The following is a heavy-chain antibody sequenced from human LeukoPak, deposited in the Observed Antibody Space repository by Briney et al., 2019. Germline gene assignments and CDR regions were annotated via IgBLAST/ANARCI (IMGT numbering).Heavy chain of an antibody. Sequence: PSQTLSLTCTVSGGSISSGGYYWSWIRQHPGKGLEWIGYIYYSGSTYYNPSLKSRVTISVDTSKNQFSLKLSSVTAADTAVYYCARGLGYCSSTSCAPFPNWFDPWGQGTQVTVSS. CDR3: ARGLGYCSSTSCAPFPNWFDP. D-gene: IGHD2-2*01. CDR1: GGSISSGGYY. V-gene: IGHV4-31*03. J-gene: IGHJ5*02. CDR2: IYYSGST.